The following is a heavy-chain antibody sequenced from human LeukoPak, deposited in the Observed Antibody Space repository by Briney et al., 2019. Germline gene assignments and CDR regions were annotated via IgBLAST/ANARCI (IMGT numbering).Heavy chain of an antibody. Sequence: GGSLRLSCAASGFTFSSYAMSWVRQAPGKGLEWVSATSGSGGSTYYADSVKGRFTISRDNAENTLYLQMNSLRAEDTAVYYCAFGTVSQSFNHWGQGTLVTVSS. CDR1: GFTFSSYA. J-gene: IGHJ4*02. V-gene: IGHV3-23*01. CDR3: AFGTVSQSFNH. D-gene: IGHD3-10*01. CDR2: TSGSGGST.